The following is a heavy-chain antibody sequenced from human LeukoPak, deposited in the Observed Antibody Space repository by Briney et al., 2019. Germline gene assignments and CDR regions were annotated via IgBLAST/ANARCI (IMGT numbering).Heavy chain of an antibody. CDR1: GYTFTAYY. V-gene: IGHV1-2*06. J-gene: IGHJ4*02. CDR2: INPNSGDT. Sequence: ASVNVSCKASGYTFTAYYMHWVRQAPGQGLEWMGRINPNSGDTNYAQKFQGRVTMTRDTSISTAYMEVSRLRSDDTAVYYCARDFAGAATGFDYWGQGTLVIVSS. D-gene: IGHD6-13*01. CDR3: ARDFAGAATGFDY.